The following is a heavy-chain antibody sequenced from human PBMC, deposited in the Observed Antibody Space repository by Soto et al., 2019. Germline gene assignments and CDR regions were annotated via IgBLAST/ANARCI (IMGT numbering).Heavy chain of an antibody. CDR3: TIEGAYPGPDFDY. Sequence: GGSLRLTCAASGFTFSDRYMDWVRQAPGKGLEWVGRTKNKANSYTTEYAASVKGRFTISRDYSRDSVYLQMNSLKTDDTAVYYCTIEGAYPGPDFDYWGQGTLVTVSS. V-gene: IGHV3-72*01. CDR1: GFTFSDRY. D-gene: IGHD3-16*01. CDR2: TKNKANSYTT. J-gene: IGHJ4*02.